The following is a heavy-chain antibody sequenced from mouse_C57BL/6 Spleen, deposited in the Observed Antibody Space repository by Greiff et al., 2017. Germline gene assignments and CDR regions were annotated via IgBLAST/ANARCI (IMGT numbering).Heavy chain of an antibody. CDR2: IWWDDDK. CDR1: GFSLSTFGMG. Sequence: QVTLKESGPGILQPSQTLSLTCSFSGFSLSTFGMGVGWIRQPSGKGLEWLAHIWWDDDKYYNPALKSRLTSSKDTSKNQLFLKISNVDTADTATYYCARFYDGYGDYWGQGTTLTVSS. J-gene: IGHJ2*01. D-gene: IGHD2-3*01. V-gene: IGHV8-8*01. CDR3: ARFYDGYGDY.